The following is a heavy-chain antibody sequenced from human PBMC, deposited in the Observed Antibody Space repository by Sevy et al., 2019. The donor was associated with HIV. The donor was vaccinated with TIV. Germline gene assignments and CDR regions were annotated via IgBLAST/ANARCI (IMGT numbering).Heavy chain of an antibody. CDR1: GFTFSSYA. CDR2: ISYDGSNT. V-gene: IGHV3-30*04. CDR3: ARFPPQRAFDI. J-gene: IGHJ3*02. Sequence: GGSLRLSCVGSGFTFSSYAMNWVRQAPDKGLEWVAVISYDGSNTYYADSVKGRFTISRDNSKNTLYLQMNSLRADDTAVFYCARFPPQRAFDIWGQGTTVTVSS.